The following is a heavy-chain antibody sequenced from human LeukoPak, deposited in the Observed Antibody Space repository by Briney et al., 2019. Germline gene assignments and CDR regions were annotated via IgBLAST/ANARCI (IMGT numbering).Heavy chain of an antibody. CDR1: GYSFTSYW. CDR3: ARHARYGSGSHYYYGMDV. J-gene: IGHJ6*02. D-gene: IGHD3-10*01. Sequence: GESLKISCKSSGYSFTSYWIGWVRQMPGKGLEWMGIIYPGDSDTRYSPSFQGQVTISADKSISTAYLQWSSLKASDTAMYYCARHARYGSGSHYYYGMDVWGQGTTVTVSS. CDR2: IYPGDSDT. V-gene: IGHV5-51*01.